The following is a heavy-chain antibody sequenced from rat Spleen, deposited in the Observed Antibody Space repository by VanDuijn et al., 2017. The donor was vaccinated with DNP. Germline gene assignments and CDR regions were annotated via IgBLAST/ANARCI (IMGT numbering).Heavy chain of an antibody. CDR1: GFTFTDYS. CDR2: ISTTGGKT. D-gene: IGHD1-1*01. V-gene: IGHV5-25*01. Sequence: EAQLVESGGGLVQPGRSLKLSCEASGFTFTDYSMAWVRQAPTKDLEWVAIISTTGGKTDYRDSVKGRFTVSRDNARSTLYLQMNSLRSEDTATYYCTELPSYYEAWFAYWGHGALVTVSS. J-gene: IGHJ3*01. CDR3: TELPSYYEAWFAY.